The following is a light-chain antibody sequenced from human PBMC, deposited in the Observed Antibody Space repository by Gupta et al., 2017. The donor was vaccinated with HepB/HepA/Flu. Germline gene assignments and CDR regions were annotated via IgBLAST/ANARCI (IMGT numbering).Light chain of an antibody. V-gene: IGKV4-1*01. CDR2: WAS. CDR3: QQYYSTPPWT. J-gene: IGKJ1*01. CDR1: QSVLYSSNNKNY. Sequence: DIVMTQSSDSLAVSLGERATINCKSSQSVLYSSNNKNYLAWYQQKPGQPPKLLIYWASTQESGVPDRFSGRGSWADFTLTISSLQAEDVAVYYGQQYYSTPPWTFGQGTKVEIK.